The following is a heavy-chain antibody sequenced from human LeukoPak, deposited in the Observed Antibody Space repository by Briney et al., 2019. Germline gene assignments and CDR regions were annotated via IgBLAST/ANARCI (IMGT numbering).Heavy chain of an antibody. D-gene: IGHD3-22*01. CDR2: IYTSGST. J-gene: IGHJ3*02. CDR3: ARDAKVINRFGAFDI. V-gene: IGHV4-4*07. Sequence: PSETLSLTCTVSGGSISSYYWSWIRQPAGKGLEWIGRIYTSGSTNYNPSLKSRVTMSVDTSKNQFSLKLSSVTAADTAVYYCARDAKVINRFGAFDIWGQGTMVTVSS. CDR1: GGSISSYY.